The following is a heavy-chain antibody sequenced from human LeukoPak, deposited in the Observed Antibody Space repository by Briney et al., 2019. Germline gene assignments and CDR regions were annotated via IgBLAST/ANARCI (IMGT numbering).Heavy chain of an antibody. D-gene: IGHD6-13*01. CDR2: ISYDGSNK. V-gene: IGHV3-30*18. J-gene: IGHJ5*02. CDR1: GFTFSSYG. CDR3: AKWHSSSGYNWFDP. Sequence: GGSLRLSCAASGFTFSSYGMHWVRQAPGKGLEWVAVISYDGSNKYYADSVKGRFTISRDNSKNTLYLQMNSLRAEDTAVYYCAKWHSSSGYNWFDPWGQGTLVTVSS.